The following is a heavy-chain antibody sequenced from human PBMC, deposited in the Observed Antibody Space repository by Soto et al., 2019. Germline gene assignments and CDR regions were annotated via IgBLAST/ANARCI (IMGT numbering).Heavy chain of an antibody. Sequence: QVQLVQSGAEVKKPGSSVKVSCKASGGTFSSYTISWVRQAPGQGLEWMGGIIPIFGTANYAQRFQGRVTITADESTSTAYMELSSLRSEDTAVYYCARPYYGSGLTGNWFDPWGQGTLVTVSS. CDR2: IIPIFGTA. V-gene: IGHV1-69*01. J-gene: IGHJ5*02. D-gene: IGHD3-10*01. CDR1: GGTFSSYT. CDR3: ARPYYGSGLTGNWFDP.